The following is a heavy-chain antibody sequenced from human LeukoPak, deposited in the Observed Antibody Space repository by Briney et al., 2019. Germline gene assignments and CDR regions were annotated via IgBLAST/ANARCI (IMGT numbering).Heavy chain of an antibody. CDR1: GFTFSSYG. D-gene: IGHD3-10*01. V-gene: IGHV3-30*02. Sequence: GGALRLSCAASGFTFSSYGMHWVRQAPGKGLERVAFIRYDGSNKYYADSVKGRFTISRDNSKNTLYLQMNSLRAEDTAVYYCAKDGPLLESLPYYYYMDVWGKGTTVTISS. CDR2: IRYDGSNK. J-gene: IGHJ6*03. CDR3: AKDGPLLESLPYYYYMDV.